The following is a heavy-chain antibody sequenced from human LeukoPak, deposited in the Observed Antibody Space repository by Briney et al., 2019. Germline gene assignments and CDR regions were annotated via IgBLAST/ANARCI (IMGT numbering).Heavy chain of an antibody. CDR2: INQSGST. D-gene: IGHD3-22*01. CDR1: GGSLSPYY. CDR3: ATLGGLYYESHGYPDFDH. Sequence: EASETLSLTCSVSGGSLSPYYWSWIRQPPGGGLEWLGEINQSGSTNYNPSLKSRVTTSVEKFKNQFSLEVTSVTAADTAIYYCATLGGLYYESHGYPDFDHWGQGTLVTVSS. J-gene: IGHJ4*02. V-gene: IGHV4-34*01.